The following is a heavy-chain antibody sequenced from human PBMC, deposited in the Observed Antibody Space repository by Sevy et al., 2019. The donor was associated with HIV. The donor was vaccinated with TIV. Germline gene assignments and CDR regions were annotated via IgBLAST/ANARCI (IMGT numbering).Heavy chain of an antibody. Sequence: GSLRLSCAASGFFFSRYWMTWVRQAPGKGLEWVATINQDGSEKYYVESVKGRLTISRDNAKNSVYLQMGSLRVEDTARYYCASDYSWGQGSLVTVSS. CDR1: GFFFSRYW. V-gene: IGHV3-7*01. CDR2: INQDGSEK. CDR3: ASDYS. J-gene: IGHJ4*02.